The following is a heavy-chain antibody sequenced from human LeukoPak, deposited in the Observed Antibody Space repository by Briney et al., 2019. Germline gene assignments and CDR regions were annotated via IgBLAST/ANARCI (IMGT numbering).Heavy chain of an antibody. CDR1: GYSISSGYY. CDR2: IYHSGST. Sequence: SETLSLTCTVSGYSISSGYYWGWIRQPPGKGLEWIGSIYHSGSTYYNPSLKSRVTISVDTSKNQFSLKLSSVTAADTAVYYCAKCWYYYDSSGVYYFDYWGQGTLVTVSS. J-gene: IGHJ4*02. D-gene: IGHD3-22*01. V-gene: IGHV4-38-2*02. CDR3: AKCWYYYDSSGVYYFDY.